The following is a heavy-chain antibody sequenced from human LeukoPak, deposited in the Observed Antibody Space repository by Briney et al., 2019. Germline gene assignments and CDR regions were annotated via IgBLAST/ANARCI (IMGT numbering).Heavy chain of an antibody. V-gene: IGHV3-23*01. CDR2: IRGNGGST. CDR1: GFTFSTYI. CDR3: AKDSGRYCSSTSCYVYYGMDV. D-gene: IGHD2-2*01. Sequence: GGSLRLSSAASGFTFSTYIMNWVRQAPGKGLEWVSAIRGNGGSTYYADSVKGRFTISRDNSKNTLYLQMNSLRAEDTALYYCAKDSGRYCSSTSCYVYYGMDVWGQGTTVTVSS. J-gene: IGHJ6*02.